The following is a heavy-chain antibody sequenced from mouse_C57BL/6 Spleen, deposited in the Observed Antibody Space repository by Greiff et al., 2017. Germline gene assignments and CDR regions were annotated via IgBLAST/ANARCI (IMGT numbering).Heavy chain of an antibody. CDR3: ARDDYYALAY. J-gene: IGHJ4*01. Sequence: QVQLMESGPELVKPGASVKISCKASGYAFSSSWMNWVKQRPGKGLEWIGRIYPGDGDTNYNGKFKGKATLTADTSSSTAYMQLSSLTSEDSAVYFCARDDYYALAYWGQGTPVTVSS. V-gene: IGHV1-82*01. CDR1: GYAFSSSW. CDR2: IYPGDGDT.